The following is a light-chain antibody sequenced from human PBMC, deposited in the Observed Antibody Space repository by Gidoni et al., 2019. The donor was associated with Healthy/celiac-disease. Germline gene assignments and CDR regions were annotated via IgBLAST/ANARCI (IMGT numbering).Light chain of an antibody. V-gene: IGKV3-20*01. CDR1: QSVSSSY. J-gene: IGKJ1*01. Sequence: EIVLTQSPGTLSLSPGERATLSCRASQSVSSSYLAWYHQKPGQAPRLLIYGASSRATGIPDRFSGSGSGTDFTLTISRLEPEDLAVYYCQQYGSSPTWTVGQGTKVEIK. CDR3: QQYGSSPTWT. CDR2: GAS.